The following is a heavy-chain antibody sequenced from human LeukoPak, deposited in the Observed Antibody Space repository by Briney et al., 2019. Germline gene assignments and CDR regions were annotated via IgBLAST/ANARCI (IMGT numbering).Heavy chain of an antibody. J-gene: IGHJ4*02. CDR3: ARSIVGASYFDY. V-gene: IGHV4-34*01. CDR2: INHSGST. D-gene: IGHD1-26*01. CDR1: GGSFSGYY. Sequence: SETLSLTCAVYGGSFSGYYWSWIRQPPGKGLEWIGEINHSGSTNYNPSLKSRVTISVDTSENQFSLKLSSVTAADTAVYYCARSIVGASYFDYWGQGTLVTVSS.